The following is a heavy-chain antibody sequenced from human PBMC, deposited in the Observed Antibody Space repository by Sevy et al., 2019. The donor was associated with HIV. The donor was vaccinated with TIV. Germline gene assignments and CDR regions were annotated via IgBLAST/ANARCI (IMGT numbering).Heavy chain of an antibody. CDR3: ARGKAAPPGYYYGMDV. J-gene: IGHJ6*02. D-gene: IGHD6-6*01. CDR2: ILYDGSNK. V-gene: IGHV3-30*03. Sequence: GGSLRLSCAVSGFTFSSYGIHWVRQAPGKGLEWVTVILYDGSNKYYADSVKGRFTISRDNSKNTLYLQMNSLRAEDTAVYYGARGKAAPPGYYYGMDVWGQGTTVTVSS. CDR1: GFTFSSYG.